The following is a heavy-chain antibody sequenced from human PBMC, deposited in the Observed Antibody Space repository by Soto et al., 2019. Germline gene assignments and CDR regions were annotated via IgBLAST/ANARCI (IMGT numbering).Heavy chain of an antibody. CDR2: ISWDSRSV. Sequence: GGSLRLSCAVSGFTFEDYAMHWVRQAPGKGLEWVSGISWDSRSVAYADSVKGRFTISRDNAENSLHLQMNSLRAEDAAVYYCAKDSIRRSFSRSSTRARDAFDIWGQGTMVTVSS. V-gene: IGHV3-9*01. CDR1: GFTFEDYA. J-gene: IGHJ3*02. CDR3: AKDSIRRSFSRSSTRARDAFDI. D-gene: IGHD6-6*01.